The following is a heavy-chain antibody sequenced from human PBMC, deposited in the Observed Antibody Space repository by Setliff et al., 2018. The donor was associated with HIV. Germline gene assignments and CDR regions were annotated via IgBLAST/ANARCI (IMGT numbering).Heavy chain of an antibody. Sequence: PSETLSLTCTVSGGSISSTSYYWGWIRQPPGKGLEWIGSIYYNGDTQYNPSFKSRVIMSVDTSKNQFSLRLISVTAADTAVYYCVRMEATRPPRGLDYWGPGTLVTVSS. CDR1: GGSISSTSYY. V-gene: IGHV4-39*01. CDR3: VRMEATRPPRGLDY. CDR2: IYYNGDT. D-gene: IGHD6-6*01. J-gene: IGHJ4*02.